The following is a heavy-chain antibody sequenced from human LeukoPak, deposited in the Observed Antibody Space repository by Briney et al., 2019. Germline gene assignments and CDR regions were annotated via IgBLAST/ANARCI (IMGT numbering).Heavy chain of an antibody. D-gene: IGHD6-13*01. CDR3: AAAAGYRFDI. CDR2: IKEDGSET. Sequence: GGSLRLSCVASAFAFSSNWMSWVRQAPGKGLEWVASIKEDGSETYYVDSVKGRFTISRDNAKNSLSLHMNSLRAEDTAVYYCAAAAGYRFDIWGQGTMVTVSS. V-gene: IGHV3-7*05. CDR1: AFAFSSNW. J-gene: IGHJ3*02.